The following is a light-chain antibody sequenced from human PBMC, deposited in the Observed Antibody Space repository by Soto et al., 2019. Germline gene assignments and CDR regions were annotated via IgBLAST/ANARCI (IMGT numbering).Light chain of an antibody. J-gene: IGKJ1*01. V-gene: IGKV3-20*01. Sequence: EIVLTQSPGTLSVSPGERATLSCRASQTISSNNLAWYQQKPGQAPGLLIYGTSSRATGIPDRFSGCGSGTDFTLTISRLEREDSAMYYCQQFGSWTFGQGTKVEI. CDR3: QQFGSWT. CDR1: QTISSNN. CDR2: GTS.